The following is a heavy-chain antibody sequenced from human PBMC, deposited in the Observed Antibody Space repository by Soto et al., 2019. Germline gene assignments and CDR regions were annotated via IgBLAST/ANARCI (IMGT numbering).Heavy chain of an antibody. CDR2: FYYSGST. Sequence: QVQLQESGPGLVKPSQTLSITCTVSGSSISTGGYYRNRIRQHPGKGQEWIGYFYYSGSTYYNPSLKSRVTISVNTSKNQFSLKLSSVTAADTAVYYCARSVFPWGQGTLVTVSS. J-gene: IGHJ5*02. CDR3: ARSVFP. V-gene: IGHV4-31*03. CDR1: GSSISTGGYY.